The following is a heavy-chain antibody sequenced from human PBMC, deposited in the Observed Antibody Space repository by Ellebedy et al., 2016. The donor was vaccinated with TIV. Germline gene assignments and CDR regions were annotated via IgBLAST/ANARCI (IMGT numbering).Heavy chain of an antibody. CDR3: ARSIAGAGPLSY. Sequence: PGGSLRLSCADSGFTFSSYAMYWVRQAPGKGLEWVAVISYDGSNKYYADPVNGRFTISRDNSKNTLYLQMNSLRAEDTAVYYCARSIAGAGPLSYWGQGTLVTVSS. J-gene: IGHJ4*02. V-gene: IGHV3-30-3*01. CDR2: ISYDGSNK. D-gene: IGHD6-19*01. CDR1: GFTFSSYA.